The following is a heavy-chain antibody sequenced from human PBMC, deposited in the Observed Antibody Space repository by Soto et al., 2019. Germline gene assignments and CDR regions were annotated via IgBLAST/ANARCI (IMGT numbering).Heavy chain of an antibody. CDR1: GFTFSNYW. D-gene: IGHD1-1*01. Sequence: GGSLRLSCAVSGFTFSNYWVHWVRQGPGKGLEWVANIRRDGGEKNYVDSVKGRFTISRDNAKNSLYLQMNSLRVDDTAVYYCAREGNGFDYWGQGTLVTVSS. J-gene: IGHJ4*02. CDR3: AREGNGFDY. V-gene: IGHV3-7*05. CDR2: IRRDGGEK.